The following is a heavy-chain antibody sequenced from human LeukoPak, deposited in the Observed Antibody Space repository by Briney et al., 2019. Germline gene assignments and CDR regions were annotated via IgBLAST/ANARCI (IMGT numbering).Heavy chain of an antibody. Sequence: GASVKVSCKASGYTFTSYYMHWVRQAPGQGLEWMGIINPSGGSTSYAQKFQGRVTMTRDTSTSTVYMELSSLRSEDTAVYYCARASLGGAPSYYFDYWGQGTLVTVSS. CDR1: GYTFTSYY. CDR3: ARASLGGAPSYYFDY. J-gene: IGHJ4*02. CDR2: INPSGGST. V-gene: IGHV1-46*01. D-gene: IGHD3-16*01.